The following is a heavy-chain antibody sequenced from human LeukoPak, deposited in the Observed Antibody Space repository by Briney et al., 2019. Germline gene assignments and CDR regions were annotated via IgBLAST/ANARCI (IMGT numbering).Heavy chain of an antibody. CDR2: IKSKTDGGTT. J-gene: IGHJ4*02. CDR1: GFTFSNAW. CDR3: TTGDYDILTGYSD. Sequence: AGSLRLSCAASGFTFSNAWMSWVRQAPGKGLEWVGRIKSKTDGGTTDYAAPVKGRFTISRDDSKNTLYLQMNSLKTEDTAVYYCTTGDYDILTGYSDWGQGTLVTVSS. V-gene: IGHV3-15*01. D-gene: IGHD3-9*01.